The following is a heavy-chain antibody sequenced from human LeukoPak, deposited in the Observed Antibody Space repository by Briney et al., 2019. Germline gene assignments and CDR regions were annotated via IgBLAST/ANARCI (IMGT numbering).Heavy chain of an antibody. CDR3: ARARREYSSGWYLDYFDY. D-gene: IGHD6-19*01. Sequence: ASVTVSCTASGYTFTDYYIHWVRQAPGQGLDWMGWVNPNSGSTKYAQKFQGRVTTTRDTSITTAYMDLSSLRSDDTAVYYCARARREYSSGWYLDYFDYWGQGALVTV. V-gene: IGHV1-2*02. CDR2: VNPNSGST. CDR1: GYTFTDYY. J-gene: IGHJ4*02.